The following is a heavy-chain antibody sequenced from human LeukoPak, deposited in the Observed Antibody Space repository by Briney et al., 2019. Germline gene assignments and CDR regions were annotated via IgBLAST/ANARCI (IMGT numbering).Heavy chain of an antibody. D-gene: IGHD1-26*01. J-gene: IGHJ4*02. CDR1: GYTFTSYY. V-gene: IGHV1-46*01. CDR3: ARDVGATTGDDY. Sequence: ASVKVSCKASGYTFTSYYMHWVRQAPGQGLEWMGIISPSGGSTSYAQKFQGRVTMTRDTSTSTVYMELSSLRSEDTAVYYCARDVGATTGDDYWGQGTLVTVSS. CDR2: ISPSGGST.